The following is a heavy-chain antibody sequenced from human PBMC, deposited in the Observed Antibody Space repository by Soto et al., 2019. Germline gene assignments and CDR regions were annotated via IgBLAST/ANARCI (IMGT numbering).Heavy chain of an antibody. CDR1: GDSIRGGGHY. CDR3: ARDTGLAPTGWGY. V-gene: IGHV4-31*03. Sequence: QVQLQESGPGLVKPSQTLSLTCSVSGDSIRGGGHYWNWIRQFPGKGLEWIGYVYHSGSTHYNPSLRGRPTISIDTSKNQFSLRLISVTAADTALYYCARDTGLAPTGWGYWGHGTQVTVSS. J-gene: IGHJ4*03. D-gene: IGHD7-27*01. CDR2: VYHSGST.